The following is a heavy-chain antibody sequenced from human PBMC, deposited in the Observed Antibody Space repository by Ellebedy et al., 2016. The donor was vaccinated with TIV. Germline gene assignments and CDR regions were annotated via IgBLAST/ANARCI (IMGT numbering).Heavy chain of an antibody. Sequence: ASVKVSCKASGYTFTKYYMHWVRQAPGQGLEWMGLINPSGGSTSYAQKFQGRVTMTRDTSTSTVYMEMSSLRSEDTAVYYCTCLQLGIADYFDYWGQGALVTVSS. CDR3: TCLQLGIADYFDY. V-gene: IGHV1-46*01. J-gene: IGHJ4*02. D-gene: IGHD6-13*01. CDR1: GYTFTKYY. CDR2: INPSGGST.